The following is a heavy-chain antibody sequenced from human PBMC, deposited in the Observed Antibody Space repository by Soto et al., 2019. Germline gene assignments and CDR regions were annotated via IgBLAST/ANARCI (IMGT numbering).Heavy chain of an antibody. CDR1: GFAFSSYA. Sequence: QVELVESGGGVVQPGRSLRLSCAASGFAFSSYAMHWVRQAPGKGLEWVAVISNDGVNKYYADSVKGRFAISRDNSKNTLSLQVNSLRPEDTAVYYCAREMGKFRGGNNWFDPWGQGTLVTVSS. D-gene: IGHD1-26*01. CDR2: ISNDGVNK. CDR3: AREMGKFRGGNNWFDP. J-gene: IGHJ5*02. V-gene: IGHV3-30*09.